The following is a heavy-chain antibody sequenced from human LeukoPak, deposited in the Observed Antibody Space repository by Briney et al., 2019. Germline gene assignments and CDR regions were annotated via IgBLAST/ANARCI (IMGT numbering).Heavy chain of an antibody. CDR2: ISSSSNYI. CDR1: GFTFSSYT. Sequence: PGGSLRLSCAASGFTFSSYTMHWVRQAPGTGLEWVSSISSSSNYIYYADSVKGRFTISRDNAKNSLYLQMNSLGAEDTAVYYCARSVASAGYAYWGQGTLVTVSS. D-gene: IGHD6-13*01. V-gene: IGHV3-21*01. J-gene: IGHJ4*02. CDR3: ARSVASAGYAY.